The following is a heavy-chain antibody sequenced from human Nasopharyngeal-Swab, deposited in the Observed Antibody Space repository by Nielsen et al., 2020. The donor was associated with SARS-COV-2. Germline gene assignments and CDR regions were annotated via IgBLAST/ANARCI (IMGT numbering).Heavy chain of an antibody. CDR2: IKQDGSEK. D-gene: IGHD6-13*01. CDR3: VIAGAGNNGMDV. J-gene: IGHJ6*02. CDR1: GFTFSRYW. V-gene: IGHV3-7*01. Sequence: GESLKISCAASGFTFSRYWMSWVRQAPGKGLEWVANIKQDGSEKYFVDSVKGRFTISRDNAKNSLYLQMNSLRGEDTAVYYCVIAGAGNNGMDVWGQGTTVTVSS.